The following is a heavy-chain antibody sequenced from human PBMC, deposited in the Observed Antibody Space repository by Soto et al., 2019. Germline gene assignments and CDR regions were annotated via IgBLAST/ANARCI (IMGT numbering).Heavy chain of an antibody. V-gene: IGHV1-18*01. CDR2: ISAYNGNT. CDR1: GYTFTSYG. D-gene: IGHD3-3*01. CDR3: AVITGYYDFWSGKGYYYGMDV. Sequence: RPSVKVSCKASGYTFTSYGISWVRQAPGQGLEWMGWISAYNGNTNYAQKLQGRVTMTTDTSTSTAYMELRSLRSDDTAVYYCAVITGYYDFWSGKGYYYGMDVWGQGTTVTVSS. J-gene: IGHJ6*02.